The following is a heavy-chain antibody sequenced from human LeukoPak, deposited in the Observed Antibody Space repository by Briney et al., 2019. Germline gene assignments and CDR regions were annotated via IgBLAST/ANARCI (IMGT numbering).Heavy chain of an antibody. CDR1: GYTFTSYA. V-gene: IGHV7-4-1*01. Sequence: TSVKVSCKGSGYTFTSYAMNWVRQAPGQGLEWMGWINTNTGNPTYAQGFTGRFVFSLDTSVSTAYLQIGSLKAEDTAVYYCATEDGSSWISYYYGMDVWGQGTTVTVSS. CDR2: INTNTGNP. CDR3: ATEDGSSWISYYYGMDV. J-gene: IGHJ6*02. D-gene: IGHD6-13*01.